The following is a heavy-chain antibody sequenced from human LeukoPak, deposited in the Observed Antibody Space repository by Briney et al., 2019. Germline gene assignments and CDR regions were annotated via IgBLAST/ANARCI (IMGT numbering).Heavy chain of an antibody. V-gene: IGHV4-59*08. J-gene: IGHJ3*02. CDR1: GGSISSYY. CDR2: IYYSGST. Sequence: SETLSLTCTVSGGSISSYYWSWIRQPPGKGLEWIGYIYYSGSTNYNPSLKSRVTISVDTSKNQFSLKLRSVTAADTAVYYCARSVSWGLLVRDDAFDIWSQGTMVTISS. CDR3: ARSVSWGLLVRDDAFDI. D-gene: IGHD2-21*01.